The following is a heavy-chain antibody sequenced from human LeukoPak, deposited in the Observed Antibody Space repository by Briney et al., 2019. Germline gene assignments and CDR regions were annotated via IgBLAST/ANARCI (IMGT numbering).Heavy chain of an antibody. J-gene: IGHJ2*01. CDR1: GYAFTAYY. Sequence: ASVKVSCKASGYAFTAYYIHWARQAPGQGLECMGWINPNSGGTNYVQKFQGRVTMTRDTSISTAYLELSSLRSDDTAVYYCARGAAAGILRNWYFDLWGRGTLVTVSS. CDR2: INPNSGGT. V-gene: IGHV1-2*02. CDR3: ARGAAAGILRNWYFDL. D-gene: IGHD6-13*01.